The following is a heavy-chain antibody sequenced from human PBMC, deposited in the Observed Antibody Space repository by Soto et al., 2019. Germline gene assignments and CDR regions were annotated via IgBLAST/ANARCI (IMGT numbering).Heavy chain of an antibody. D-gene: IGHD6-19*01. V-gene: IGHV3-23*01. CDR2: ISGSGGST. CDR3: AKEGEYSSGWDNFDY. Sequence: EVQLLESGGALVQPGGSLRLSCAASGFTFSSYAMSWVRQAPGEGLEWVSAISGSGGSTYYADSVKGRFTISRDNSKYTLYLQMNSLRAEDTAVYYCAKEGEYSSGWDNFDYWGQGTLVTVSS. CDR1: GFTFSSYA. J-gene: IGHJ4*02.